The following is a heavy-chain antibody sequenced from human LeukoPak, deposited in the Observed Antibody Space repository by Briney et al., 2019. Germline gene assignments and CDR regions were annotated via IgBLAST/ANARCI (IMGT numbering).Heavy chain of an antibody. CDR2: IYYSGST. D-gene: IGHD2-2*01. J-gene: IGHJ5*02. CDR1: GGSIISRYY. Sequence: SSETLSLTCTVSGGSIISRYYWSWVRQPPGKGLEWIGNIYYSGSTKYNPSLKSRVVISIDTSKNQFSLKLTSVTAADTAVYYCAREEPLSSTTWPWFDPWGQGTLVTVSS. CDR3: AREEPLSSTTWPWFDP. V-gene: IGHV4-59*01.